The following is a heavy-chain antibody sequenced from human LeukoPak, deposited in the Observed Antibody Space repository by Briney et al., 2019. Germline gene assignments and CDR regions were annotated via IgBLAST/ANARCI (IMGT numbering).Heavy chain of an antibody. J-gene: IGHJ6*03. CDR2: IYTSGST. D-gene: IGHD6-19*01. Sequence: SQTLSLTCTVSGGSISRGSYYWSWIRQPAGKGLEWIGRIYTSGSTNYNPSLKSRVTISVDTSKTQFSLKLSSVTAADTAVYYCARVSPPRSGWYGYYYYYYMDVWGKGTTVTVSS. CDR3: ARVSPPRSGWYGYYYYYYMDV. V-gene: IGHV4-61*02. CDR1: GGSISRGSYY.